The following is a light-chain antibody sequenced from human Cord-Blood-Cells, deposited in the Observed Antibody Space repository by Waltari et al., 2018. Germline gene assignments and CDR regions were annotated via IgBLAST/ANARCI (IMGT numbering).Light chain of an antibody. CDR2: AAA. CDR1: QSISSY. J-gene: IGKJ2*01. V-gene: IGKV1-39*01. CDR3: QQSYSTPYT. Sequence: DIQMTQSSPSLSAAVTGRVTITCRASQSISSYVNWYQQKPGKVPKLLIYAAASLQSGVPSRFSGSGSGTDFTLTISSLQPEDFATYYCQQSYSTPYTFGQGTKLEIK.